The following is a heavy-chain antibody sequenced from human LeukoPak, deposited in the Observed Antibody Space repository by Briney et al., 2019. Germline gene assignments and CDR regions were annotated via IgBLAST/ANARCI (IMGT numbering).Heavy chain of an antibody. CDR2: IIPIFGTA. V-gene: IGHV1-69*13. J-gene: IGHJ6*02. CDR3: AREKGYCSGGSCYSGLRPTYYYYYGMDV. Sequence: GASVKVSCKASGGTFSSYAISWVRQAPGQGLEWMGGIIPIFGTANYAQKFQGRVTITADESTSTAYMELSSLRSEDTAVYYCAREKGYCSGGSCYSGLRPTYYYYYGMDVWGQGTTVTVSS. D-gene: IGHD2-15*01. CDR1: GGTFSSYA.